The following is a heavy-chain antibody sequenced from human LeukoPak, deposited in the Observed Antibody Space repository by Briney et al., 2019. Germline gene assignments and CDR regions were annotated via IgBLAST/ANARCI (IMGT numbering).Heavy chain of an antibody. J-gene: IGHJ5*02. CDR1: GDSISSSGYY. CDR2: IYYSGST. D-gene: IGHD3-9*01. CDR3: ARHVDILTGYYPPRKGFDP. Sequence: SETLSLTCTVSGDSISSSGYYWGWIRQPPGKGLEWIGSIYYSGSTYYSPSLKSRVTISVDTSKNQFSLKLSSVTAADTAVYYCARHVDILTGYYPPRKGFDPWGQGTLVTVSS. V-gene: IGHV4-39*01.